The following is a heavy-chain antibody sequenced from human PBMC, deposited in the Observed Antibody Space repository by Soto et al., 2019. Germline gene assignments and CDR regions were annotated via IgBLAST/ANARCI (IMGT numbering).Heavy chain of an antibody. CDR2: IYYCGST. D-gene: IGHD3-16*01. J-gene: IGHJ4*02. Sequence: QVQLQESGPGLVKPSQTLSLTCTVSGGSISSGGYYWSWIRQHPGQGLEWIGYIYYCGSTYYNPSLKSRVTISVDTSKNQFSLKLSSVTAADTAVYYCARSDVLITPTLDYWGQGTLVTVSS. V-gene: IGHV4-31*03. CDR3: ARSDVLITPTLDY. CDR1: GGSISSGGYY.